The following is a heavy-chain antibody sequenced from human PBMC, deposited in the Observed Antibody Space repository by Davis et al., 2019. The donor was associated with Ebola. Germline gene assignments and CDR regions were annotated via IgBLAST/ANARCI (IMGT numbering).Heavy chain of an antibody. CDR3: AREPEMATSRFGMDV. CDR1: GYSFTDDG. CDR2: IIPIFGTA. J-gene: IGHJ6*02. Sequence: AASVKVSCKASGYSFTDDGISWVRQAPGQELEWMGGIIPIFGTANYAQKFQGRVTITADKSTSTAYMELSSLRSEDTALYYCAREPEMATSRFGMDVWGQGTTVTVSS. D-gene: IGHD5-24*01. V-gene: IGHV1-69*06.